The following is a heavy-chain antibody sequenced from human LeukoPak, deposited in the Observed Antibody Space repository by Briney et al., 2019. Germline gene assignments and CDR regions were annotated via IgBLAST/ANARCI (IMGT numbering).Heavy chain of an antibody. CDR3: ATGHDYGDYGVYSAFDI. CDR2: ISGSGGTT. Sequence: HPGGSLRLSCAASGFTFSSYGMSWVRQAPGKGLEWVSAISGSGGTTYYADSVKGRFTISRDNSKNTLYLQMNSLRAEDTAIYYCATGHDYGDYGVYSAFDIWGQGTMVTVSS. V-gene: IGHV3-23*01. CDR1: GFTFSSYG. D-gene: IGHD4-17*01. J-gene: IGHJ3*02.